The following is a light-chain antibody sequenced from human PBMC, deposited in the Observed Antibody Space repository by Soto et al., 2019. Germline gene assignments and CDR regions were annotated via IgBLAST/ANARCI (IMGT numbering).Light chain of an antibody. CDR2: GAS. CDR3: QLYNHWPPYT. Sequence: EVVLTQSPATLSLSPGERATLSCRASQTVNVNLAWHQQKPGQAPRLLIYGASTRAAGVPARFTGSGSGTEFTLTISSLQSDDFAVYYCQLYNHWPPYTFGQGTKLEI. V-gene: IGKV3-15*01. J-gene: IGKJ2*01. CDR1: QTVNVN.